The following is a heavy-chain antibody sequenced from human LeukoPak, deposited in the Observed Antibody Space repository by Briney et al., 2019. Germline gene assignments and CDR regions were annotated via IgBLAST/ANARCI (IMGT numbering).Heavy chain of an antibody. CDR1: GYTFTGYY. CDR2: INPSGGST. Sequence: GASVKVSCKASGYTFTGYYMHWVRQAPGQGLEWMGIINPSGGSTSYAQKFQGRVTMTRDMSTSTVYMELSSLRSEDTAVYYCARGFGYCSGGSCYGRNVWFDPWGQGTLVTVSS. D-gene: IGHD2-15*01. J-gene: IGHJ5*02. CDR3: ARGFGYCSGGSCYGRNVWFDP. V-gene: IGHV1-46*01.